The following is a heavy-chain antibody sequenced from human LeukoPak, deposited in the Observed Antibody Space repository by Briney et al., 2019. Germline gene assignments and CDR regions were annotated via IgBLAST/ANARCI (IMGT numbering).Heavy chain of an antibody. Sequence: ASVKVSCKASGYTFTGYYMHWVRQAPGQGLEWMGRINPNSGGTNYAQKFQGRVTMTRDTSISTAYMELSRLRSDDTAVYYCASMGAAGTGYHYDSSALFDIWGQGTMVTVSS. CDR2: INPNSGGT. CDR1: GYTFTGYY. CDR3: ASMGAAGTGYHYDSSALFDI. D-gene: IGHD3-22*01. V-gene: IGHV1-2*06. J-gene: IGHJ3*02.